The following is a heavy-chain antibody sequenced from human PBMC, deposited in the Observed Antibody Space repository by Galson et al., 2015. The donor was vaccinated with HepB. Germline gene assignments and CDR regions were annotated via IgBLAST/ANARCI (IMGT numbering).Heavy chain of an antibody. CDR1: GGSISSSSYY. CDR3: ASPLGYGDYDRPLDY. CDR2: IYYSGST. Sequence: ETLSLTCTVSGGSISSSSYYWGWIRQPPGKGLEWIGSIYYSGSTYYNPSLKGRVTISVDTSKNQFSLKLSSVTAADTAVYYCASPLGYGDYDRPLDYWGQETLVTVSS. V-gene: IGHV4-39*01. D-gene: IGHD4-17*01. J-gene: IGHJ4*02.